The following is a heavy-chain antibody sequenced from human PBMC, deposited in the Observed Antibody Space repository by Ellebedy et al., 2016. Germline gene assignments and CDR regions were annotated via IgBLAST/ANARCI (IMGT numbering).Heavy chain of an antibody. CDR3: ARGSQILQRLDLFDY. CDR2: ISGSGVNT. Sequence: GESLKISXSASGFIFSSYAMSWVRQAPGKGLEWVSSISGSGVNTYYADSVEGRFTTSRDNSKKTVDLQMNSLRAEDTAVYYCARGSQILQRLDLFDYWGQGTLVTVSS. CDR1: GFIFSSYA. J-gene: IGHJ4*02. D-gene: IGHD1-1*01. V-gene: IGHV3-23*01.